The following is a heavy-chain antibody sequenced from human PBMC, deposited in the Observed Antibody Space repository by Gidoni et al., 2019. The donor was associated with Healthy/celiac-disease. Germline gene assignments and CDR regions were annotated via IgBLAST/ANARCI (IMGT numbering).Heavy chain of an antibody. D-gene: IGHD2-21*02. CDR1: GGTVSSYA. J-gene: IGHJ4*02. V-gene: IGHV1-69*06. Sequence: QVQLVQSGAEVKKPGSSVQFSCKASGGTVSSYAISWVRQAHGQGLEWMGGIIPIFGTANYAQKFQGRVTINAEKSTSTDYMELSSLRSEDTAVYYGASQGVVTALVDYWGQGTLVTVSS. CDR3: ASQGVVTALVDY. CDR2: IIPIFGTA.